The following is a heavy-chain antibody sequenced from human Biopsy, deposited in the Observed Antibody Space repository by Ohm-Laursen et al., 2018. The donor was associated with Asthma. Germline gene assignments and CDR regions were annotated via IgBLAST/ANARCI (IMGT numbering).Heavy chain of an antibody. Sequence: ASVKVSCKASGYTFINYAIHWVRQAPGQRLEWMGWINAGNGNTKYSQKFQGRVTITRDTSASTAYMDLSSLRSEDTAVYYCARTYYDFLTGQVNDVFAIWSQGTMVTVSS. CDR1: GYTFINYA. D-gene: IGHD3-9*01. CDR3: ARTYYDFLTGQVNDVFAI. J-gene: IGHJ3*02. CDR2: INAGNGNT. V-gene: IGHV1-3*01.